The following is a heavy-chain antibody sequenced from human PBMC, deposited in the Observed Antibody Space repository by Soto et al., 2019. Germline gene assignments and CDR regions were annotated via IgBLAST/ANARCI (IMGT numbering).Heavy chain of an antibody. V-gene: IGHV3-30-3*01. CDR2: ISYDGSNK. J-gene: IGHJ4*02. D-gene: IGHD3-9*01. Sequence: GGSLRLSCAASGFTFSSYAMHWVRQAPGKGLEWVAVISYDGSNKYYADSGKGRFTISRDNSKNTLYLQMNSLRAEDTAVYYCARALRYFDWLWLDYWGQGTLVTVSS. CDR1: GFTFSSYA. CDR3: ARALRYFDWLWLDY.